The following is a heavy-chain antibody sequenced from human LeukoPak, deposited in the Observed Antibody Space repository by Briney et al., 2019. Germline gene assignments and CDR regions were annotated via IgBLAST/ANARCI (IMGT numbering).Heavy chain of an antibody. CDR1: GGSISSYY. Sequence: SETLSLTCTVSGGSISSYYWSWIRQPPGKGLEWMGYIYYSGSTNYNPSLKSRVTISVDTSKNQFSLKLSSVTAADTAVYYCARHQPNDYGDADDAFDIWGQGTMVTVSS. V-gene: IGHV4-59*01. CDR3: ARHQPNDYGDADDAFDI. D-gene: IGHD4-17*01. CDR2: IYYSGST. J-gene: IGHJ3*02.